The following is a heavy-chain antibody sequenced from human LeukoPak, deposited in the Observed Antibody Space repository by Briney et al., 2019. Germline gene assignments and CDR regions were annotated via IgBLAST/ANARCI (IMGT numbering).Heavy chain of an antibody. J-gene: IGHJ6*03. D-gene: IGHD3-10*01. V-gene: IGHV1-3*01. CDR1: GYTFTSYA. Sequence: ASEKVSCKASGYTFTSYAMHWVRQAPGQRLEWMGWINAGSGNTKYSQKFQGRVTITRDTSASTAYMELSSLRSDDTAVYYCARDPGITMVRGVNYYYYYMDVWGKGTTVTVSS. CDR2: INAGSGNT. CDR3: ARDPGITMVRGVNYYYYYMDV.